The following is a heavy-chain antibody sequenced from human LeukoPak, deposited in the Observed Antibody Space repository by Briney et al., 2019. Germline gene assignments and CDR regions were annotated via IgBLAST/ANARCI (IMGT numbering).Heavy chain of an antibody. D-gene: IGHD2-15*01. CDR1: GFTFSSCE. J-gene: IGHJ3*02. CDR3: ARDCGGGSCYGPYDAFDI. V-gene: IGHV3-48*03. Sequence: GGSLRLSCAASGFTFSSCEMNWVRQAPGKGLEWVSYISSSGSTIYYADSVKGRFTISRDNAKNSLYLQMNSLRAEDTAVYYCARDCGGGSCYGPYDAFDIWGQGTMVTVSS. CDR2: ISSSGSTI.